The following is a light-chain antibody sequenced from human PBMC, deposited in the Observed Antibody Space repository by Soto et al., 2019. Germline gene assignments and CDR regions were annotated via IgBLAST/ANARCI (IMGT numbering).Light chain of an antibody. J-gene: IGKJ1*01. Sequence: DIQMTQSPSSLSASVGDRVTITCRASQSISSYLNWYQQKPVKAPKLLIYAASSLQSGVPSRFSGSGSGTDFTLTISSLQPEDFATYYCQQSETFGQGTKVEIK. CDR2: AAS. V-gene: IGKV1-39*01. CDR3: QQSET. CDR1: QSISSY.